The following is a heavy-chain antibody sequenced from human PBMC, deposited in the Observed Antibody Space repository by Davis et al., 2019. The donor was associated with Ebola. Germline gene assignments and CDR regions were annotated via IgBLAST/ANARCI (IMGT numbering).Heavy chain of an antibody. CDR3: ARPTLPLDGSYGDYPWYYYGMDV. V-gene: IGHV4-39*01. D-gene: IGHD4-17*01. J-gene: IGHJ6*02. Sequence: PSETLSLTCTVSGGSISSSSYYWGWIRQPPGKGLEWIGSIYYSGSTYYNPSLKSRVTISVDTSKNQFSLKLSSVTAADTAVYYCARPTLPLDGSYGDYPWYYYGMDVWGQGTTVTVSS. CDR1: GGSISSSSYY. CDR2: IYYSGST.